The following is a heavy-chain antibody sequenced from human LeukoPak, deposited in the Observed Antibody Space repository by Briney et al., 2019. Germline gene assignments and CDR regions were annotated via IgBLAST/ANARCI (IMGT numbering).Heavy chain of an antibody. J-gene: IGHJ4*02. Sequence: GGSLRLSCAASGFTFSSYWMSWVRQAPGTGLEWVANIKQDGSEKYYVDSVKGRFTISRDNAKSSLFLQMNSLRAEDTAVYYCARERPSRVYGSGSWMGFFDYWGQGTLVTVSS. D-gene: IGHD3-10*01. CDR2: IKQDGSEK. V-gene: IGHV3-7*01. CDR3: ARERPSRVYGSGSWMGFFDY. CDR1: GFTFSSYW.